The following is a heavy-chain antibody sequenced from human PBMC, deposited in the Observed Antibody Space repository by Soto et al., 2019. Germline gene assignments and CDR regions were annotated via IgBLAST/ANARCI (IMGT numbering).Heavy chain of an antibody. D-gene: IGHD3-9*01. J-gene: IGHJ6*02. CDR1: GSTFTGYY. CDR3: ARGEPVLRYFDWFRGAGDYGMDV. V-gene: IGHV1-2*04. Sequence: ASVKVSCKASGSTFTGYYMHWVRQAPGQGLEWMGWINPNSGGTNYAQKFQGWVTMTRDTSISTAYMELSRLRSDDTAVYYCARGEPVLRYFDWFRGAGDYGMDVWGQGTTVTVSS. CDR2: INPNSGGT.